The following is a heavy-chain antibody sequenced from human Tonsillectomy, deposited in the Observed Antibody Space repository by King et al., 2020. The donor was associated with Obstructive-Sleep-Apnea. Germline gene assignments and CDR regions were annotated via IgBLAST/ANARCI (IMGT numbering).Heavy chain of an antibody. CDR1: GYSISSGYY. V-gene: IGHV4-38-2*02. Sequence: VQLQESGPGLVKPSETLSLTCTVSGYSISSGYYWGWIRQPPGKGLEWIGSIYHSGGTYYNPSLKSRVTISVDTSKNQFSLKLSSVTAADTAVYYCARRSGSSDAFDIWGQGTMVTVSS. CDR2: IYHSGGT. D-gene: IGHD1-26*01. J-gene: IGHJ3*02. CDR3: ARRSGSSDAFDI.